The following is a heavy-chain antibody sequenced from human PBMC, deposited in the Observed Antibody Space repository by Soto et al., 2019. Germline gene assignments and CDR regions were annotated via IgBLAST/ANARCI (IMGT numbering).Heavy chain of an antibody. CDR3: AKRAVTGVGWFFDY. CDR2: IGVSGADT. Sequence: EVQLLESGGDLVQPGGSLRLSCVASGFIFSDYPMTWVRQAPGKGLEWVSTIGVSGADTYYADSVKGRFTITRDNSKNPVYVQLNRLRAVATAVYYCAKRAVTGVGWFFDYWGQRARVAVSS. CDR1: GFIFSDYP. J-gene: IGHJ4*02. D-gene: IGHD3-3*01. V-gene: IGHV3-23*01.